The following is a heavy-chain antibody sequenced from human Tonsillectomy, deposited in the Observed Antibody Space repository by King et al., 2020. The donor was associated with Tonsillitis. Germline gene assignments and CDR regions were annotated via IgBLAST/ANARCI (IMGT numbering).Heavy chain of an antibody. D-gene: IGHD5-18*01. J-gene: IGHJ4*02. Sequence: VQLVQSGAEVKKPGSSVKVSCKASGGTFSSYAISWVRQAPGQGLEWMGRIIPILGIANYAQKFQGRVTITADKSTSTAYMELSSLRSEDTAVYYCARDWGYEDTTMADSEDYFDYWGQGTLVSVSS. CDR2: IIPILGIA. CDR3: ARDWGYEDTTMADSEDYFDY. V-gene: IGHV1-69*04. CDR1: GGTFSSYA.